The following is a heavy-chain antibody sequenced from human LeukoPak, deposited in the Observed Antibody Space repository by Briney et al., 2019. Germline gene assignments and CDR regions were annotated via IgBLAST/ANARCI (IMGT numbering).Heavy chain of an antibody. CDR1: GFTFSSYA. Sequence: PGGSLRLSCAASGFTFSSYAMSWVRQAPGKGLEWVSAISGSGGSTYYADSVKGRFTISRDNSKNTLYLQMNSLRAEDTAVYYCAKDIVAVPAAMGMGYLGYYYYGMDVWGQGTTVTVSS. CDR2: ISGSGGST. J-gene: IGHJ6*02. V-gene: IGHV3-23*01. D-gene: IGHD2-2*01. CDR3: AKDIVAVPAAMGMGYLGYYYYGMDV.